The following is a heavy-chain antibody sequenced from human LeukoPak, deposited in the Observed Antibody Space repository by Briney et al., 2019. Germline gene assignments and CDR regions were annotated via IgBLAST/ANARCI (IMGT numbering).Heavy chain of an antibody. D-gene: IGHD5-24*01. Sequence: PGGSLRLSCAASGFTFSSYWMHWVRQAPRQELVWVSRIKGDGSISYADSVKGRFTISRDNAKNTLYLQMNSLRAEDTAVYYCARARDGYNYLYFDYWGQGSLVTVSS. V-gene: IGHV3-74*01. CDR2: IKGDGSI. CDR3: ARARDGYNYLYFDY. CDR1: GFTFSSYW. J-gene: IGHJ4*02.